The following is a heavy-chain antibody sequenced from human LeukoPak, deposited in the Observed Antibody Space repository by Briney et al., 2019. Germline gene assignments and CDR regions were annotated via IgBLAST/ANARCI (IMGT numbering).Heavy chain of an antibody. Sequence: ESGPALVKPTQTLTLTCTFSGFSLSTSGMCVSWVRQPPGKALEWLALIDWDDDKYYSTSLKTRLTISKDTSKNQVVLTMTNMDPVDTATYYCARSIRSGYDILTGLKVPITLDYWGQGTLVTVSS. CDR3: ARSIRSGYDILTGLKVPITLDY. CDR1: GFSLSTSGMC. CDR2: IDWDDDK. V-gene: IGHV2-70*20. D-gene: IGHD3-9*01. J-gene: IGHJ4*02.